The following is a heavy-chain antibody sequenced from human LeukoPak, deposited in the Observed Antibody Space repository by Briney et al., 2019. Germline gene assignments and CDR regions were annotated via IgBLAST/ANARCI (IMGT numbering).Heavy chain of an antibody. Sequence: GGSLRLSCAASGFTFSSYAMSWVRQAPGKGLEWVSAISGSGGSTYYADSVKGWFTISRDNSKNTLYLQMNSLRAEDTAVYYCAKGGSGSYYWSIQNAFDIWGQGTMVTVSS. D-gene: IGHD1-26*01. J-gene: IGHJ3*02. CDR1: GFTFSSYA. CDR2: ISGSGGST. V-gene: IGHV3-23*01. CDR3: AKGGSGSYYWSIQNAFDI.